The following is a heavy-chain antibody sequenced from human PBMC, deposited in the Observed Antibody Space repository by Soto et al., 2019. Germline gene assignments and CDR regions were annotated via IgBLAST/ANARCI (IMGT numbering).Heavy chain of an antibody. CDR2: IKSKTDGGTT. D-gene: IGHD2-2*01. V-gene: IGHV3-15*01. CDR3: TTGWNIVVVPAATPDAFDI. CDR1: GFTFSNAW. J-gene: IGHJ3*02. Sequence: PGGSLRLSCAASGFTFSNAWMSWVRQAPGKGLEWVGRIKSKTDGGTTDYAAPVKGRFTISRDDSKNTLYLQMNSLKTEDTAVYYCTTGWNIVVVPAATPDAFDIWGQGTMVTVSS.